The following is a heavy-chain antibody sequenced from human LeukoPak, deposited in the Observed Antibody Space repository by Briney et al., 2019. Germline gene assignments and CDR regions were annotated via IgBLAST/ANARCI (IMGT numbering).Heavy chain of an antibody. V-gene: IGHV4-39*07. Sequence: PSETLSLTCTVSGGSISSSSYYWGWIRQPPGKGLEWIGSIYYSGSTYYNPSLKSRVTISVDTSKNQFSLKLSSVTAADTAVYYCARIRRVVAAYDAFDIWGQGTMVTVSS. CDR2: IYYSGST. J-gene: IGHJ3*02. D-gene: IGHD2-15*01. CDR1: GGSISSSSYY. CDR3: ARIRRVVAAYDAFDI.